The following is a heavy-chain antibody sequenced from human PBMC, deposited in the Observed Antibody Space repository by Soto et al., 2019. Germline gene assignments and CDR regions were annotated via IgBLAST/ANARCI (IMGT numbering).Heavy chain of an antibody. CDR3: VRDRRQMIFAVVVL. CDR1: GFTFSSYW. J-gene: IGHJ4*02. V-gene: IGHV3-74*01. CDR2: INHDGSKT. D-gene: IGHD3-3*01. Sequence: DVQLVESGGGLVQPGGSLRLSCEASGFTFSSYWMHWVRQAPGKGLVWVSHINHDGSKTSYADSVEGRFTISRDNAKNTLYLQMNNLRAEDTAVYYCVRDRRQMIFAVVVLGGQGTLVTVSS.